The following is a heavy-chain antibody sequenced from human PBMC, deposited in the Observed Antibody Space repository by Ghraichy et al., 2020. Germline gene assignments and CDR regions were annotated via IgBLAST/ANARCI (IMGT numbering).Heavy chain of an antibody. J-gene: IGHJ4*02. CDR1: GGSISSSSYY. CDR3: ARRGYSSSAYED. Sequence: TLSLTCTVSGGSISSSSYYWGWIRQPPGKGLEWIGSIYYSGSTYYNRSLKSRVTISVDTSKNQFSLKLSSVTAADTAVYYCARRGYSSSAYEDWGQGTLVTVSS. V-gene: IGHV4-39*01. CDR2: IYYSGST. D-gene: IGHD6-13*01.